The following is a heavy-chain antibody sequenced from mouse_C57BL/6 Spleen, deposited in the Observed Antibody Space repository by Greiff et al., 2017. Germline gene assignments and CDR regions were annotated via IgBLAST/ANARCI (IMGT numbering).Heavy chain of an antibody. Sequence: EVQLVESGGGLVKPGGSLKLSCAASGFTFSDYGMHWVRQAPEKGLEWVAYISSGSSTIYYADTVKGRFTISRDNAKNTLFLQMTSLRSEDTAMYYCARPRLLRGNYAMDYWGQGTSVTVSS. CDR1: GFTFSDYG. CDR3: ARPRLLRGNYAMDY. D-gene: IGHD1-1*01. V-gene: IGHV5-17*01. J-gene: IGHJ4*01. CDR2: ISSGSSTI.